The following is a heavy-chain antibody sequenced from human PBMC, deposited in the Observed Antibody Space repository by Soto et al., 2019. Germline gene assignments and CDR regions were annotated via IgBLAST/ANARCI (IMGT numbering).Heavy chain of an antibody. CDR2: ISSSSSTI. CDR3: ARDARIAARLGGYYYGMDV. J-gene: IGHJ6*02. D-gene: IGHD6-6*01. V-gene: IGHV3-48*02. CDR1: GFTFSSYS. Sequence: EVQLVESGGGLVQPGGSLRLSCAASGFTFSSYSMNWVRQAPGKGLEWVSYISSSSSTIYYADSVKGRFTISRDNAKNSLYLQMNSLRDEDTAVYYCARDARIAARLGGYYYGMDVWGQGTTVTVSS.